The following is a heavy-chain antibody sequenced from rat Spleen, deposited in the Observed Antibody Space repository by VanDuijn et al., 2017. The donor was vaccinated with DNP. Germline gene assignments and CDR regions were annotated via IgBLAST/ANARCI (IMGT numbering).Heavy chain of an antibody. Sequence: EVQLVESGGGLVQPGNSLKLSCAASGFTFSDYAMAWVRQSPKKGLEWVATIIYDGSSTYYRDSVKGRFTISRDYARSTLYLQMDSLRSEDTATYYCARGSGTYYWYFDFWGPGTMVTVSS. V-gene: IGHV5S10*01. CDR2: IIYDGSST. J-gene: IGHJ1*01. CDR3: ARGSGTYYWYFDF. D-gene: IGHD4-4*01. CDR1: GFTFSDYA.